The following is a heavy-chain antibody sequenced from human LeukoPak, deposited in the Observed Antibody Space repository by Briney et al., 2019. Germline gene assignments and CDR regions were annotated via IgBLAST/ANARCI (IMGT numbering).Heavy chain of an antibody. Sequence: GGSLRLSCAASGFTFSSYAMSWVRQAPGKGLEWVSAISGSGGSTYYADSVKGRFTISRDNSKNTLYLQMNSLRAEDTAVYYCAKGPGSSGSLGYFQHWGQGTLVTVSS. CDR2: ISGSGGST. CDR1: GFTFSSYA. J-gene: IGHJ1*01. D-gene: IGHD3-22*01. CDR3: AKGPGSSGSLGYFQH. V-gene: IGHV3-23*01.